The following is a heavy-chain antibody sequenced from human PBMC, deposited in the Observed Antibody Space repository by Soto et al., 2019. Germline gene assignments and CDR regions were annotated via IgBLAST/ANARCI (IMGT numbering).Heavy chain of an antibody. Sequence: SDTCNVAGGCISSCGYYWTWIRQHPGKGLEWIGNIHHSGSTFYNPSLKSRVSISVDTSKNQFSLKLSSVTAADTAVYFCVRGVLSWGQGTLVTVSS. V-gene: IGHV4-31*03. CDR3: VRGVLS. CDR1: GGCISSCGYY. J-gene: IGHJ1*01. D-gene: IGHD3-10*01. CDR2: IHHSGST.